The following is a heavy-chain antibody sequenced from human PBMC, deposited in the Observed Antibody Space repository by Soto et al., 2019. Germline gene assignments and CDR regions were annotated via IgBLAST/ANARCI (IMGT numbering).Heavy chain of an antibody. J-gene: IGHJ6*02. CDR3: TKHSESPFHHYPMDV. V-gene: IGHV3-23*01. CDR2: ISGGGGAA. CDR1: GFTFSSYA. Sequence: GGSLRLSCAASGFTFSSYAMNWVRQAPGKGLEWVSGISGGGGAAFYADSVKGRFTISRDNSKSTLDLLMSSLRAEDTAIYYCTKHSESPFHHYPMDVWGQGTTVTVSS.